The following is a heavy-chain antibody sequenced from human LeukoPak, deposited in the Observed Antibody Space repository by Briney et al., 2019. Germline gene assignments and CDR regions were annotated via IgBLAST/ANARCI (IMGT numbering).Heavy chain of an antibody. J-gene: IGHJ4*02. CDR1: GGSISSYY. D-gene: IGHD3-22*01. Sequence: KPSETLSLTCTVSGGSISSYYWSWIRQPPGKGLEWIGYIYYSGSTNYNPSLKSRVTISVDTSENQFSLKLSSVTAADTAVYYCARALINYYDSSGYYLSNWGQGTLVTVSS. CDR2: IYYSGST. V-gene: IGHV4-59*01. CDR3: ARALINYYDSSGYYLSN.